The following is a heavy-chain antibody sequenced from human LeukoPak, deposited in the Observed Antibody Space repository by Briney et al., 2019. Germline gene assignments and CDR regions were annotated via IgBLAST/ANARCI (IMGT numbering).Heavy chain of an antibody. J-gene: IGHJ4*02. CDR1: GASISSYY. V-gene: IGHV4-4*07. CDR2: LYISGST. Sequence: KPSEILSLTCTVSGASISSYYYNWIRQTAGRGLEWIGRLYISGSTDYNPSLKNRVTISVDTSNNQFSLKLNSVTAADTAVYFCARDLSGSLYFDYWGQGVLVTVSS. CDR3: ARDLSGSLYFDY. D-gene: IGHD3-10*01.